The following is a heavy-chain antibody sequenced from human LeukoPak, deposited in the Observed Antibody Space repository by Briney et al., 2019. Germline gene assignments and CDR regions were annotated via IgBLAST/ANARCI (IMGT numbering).Heavy chain of an antibody. CDR1: GFTFSSYS. Sequence: PGGSLRLSCAASGFTFSSYSMNWVRQAPGKGLEWVSSISSSSSYIYYADSVKGRFTISRDNAKNSLYLQMNSLRAEDTAVYYCARIATTVVTPGSDYWGQGTLVTVSS. J-gene: IGHJ4*02. V-gene: IGHV3-21*01. D-gene: IGHD4-23*01. CDR3: ARIATTVVTPGSDY. CDR2: ISSSSSYI.